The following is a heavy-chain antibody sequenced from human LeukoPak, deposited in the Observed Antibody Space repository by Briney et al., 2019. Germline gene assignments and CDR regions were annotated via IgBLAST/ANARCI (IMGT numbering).Heavy chain of an antibody. CDR1: GFTFSNYW. CDR3: ARDVPMYYSHDY. V-gene: IGHV3-7*01. J-gene: IGHJ4*02. Sequence: GGSLRLSCVASGFTFSNYWMSWVRQAPGKGLEWVANIKEDGSEKYYVDSVKGRFTISRDNAKNSLYLQMNSLRAEDTAVYYCARDVPMYYSHDYWGQGTLVTVSS. D-gene: IGHD3-10*01. CDR2: IKEDGSEK.